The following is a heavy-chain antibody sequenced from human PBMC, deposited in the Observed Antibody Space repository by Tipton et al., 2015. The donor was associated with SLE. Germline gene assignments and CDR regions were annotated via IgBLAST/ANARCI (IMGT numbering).Heavy chain of an antibody. D-gene: IGHD7-27*01. V-gene: IGHV3-30*03. CDR2: ISYDGSN. J-gene: IGHJ6*02. CDR3: ARVLGSYYGMDV. CDR1: GFTFSSYG. Sequence: SLRLSCAASGFTFSSYGMHWVRQAPGKGLEWVAVISYDGSNNYADSVKGRFTISRDNSKNTLYLQMNSLRAEDTAVYYCARVLGSYYGMDVWGQGTTVTVSS.